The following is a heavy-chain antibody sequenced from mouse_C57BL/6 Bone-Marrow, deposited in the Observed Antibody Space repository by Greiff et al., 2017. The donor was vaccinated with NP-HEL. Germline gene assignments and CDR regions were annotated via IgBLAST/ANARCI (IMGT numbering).Heavy chain of an antibody. V-gene: IGHV1-55*01. CDR2: IYPGSGST. CDR1: GYTFTSYW. D-gene: IGHD1-1*01. J-gene: IGHJ1*03. Sequence: QVQLKQPGAELVKPGASVKMSCKASGYTFTSYWITWVKQRPGQGLEWIGDIYPGSGSTNYNEKFKSKATLTVDTSSSTAYMQLSSLTSEDSAVYYCARYYGSRRYFDVWGTGTTVTVSS. CDR3: ARYYGSRRYFDV.